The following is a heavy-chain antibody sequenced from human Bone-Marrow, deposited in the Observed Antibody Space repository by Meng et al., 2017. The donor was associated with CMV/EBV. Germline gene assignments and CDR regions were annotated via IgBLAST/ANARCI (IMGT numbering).Heavy chain of an antibody. V-gene: IGHV4-34*01. Sequence: GSLRLSCAVYGGSFSGYYWSWIHQPPGKGLEWIGEINHSGSTNYNPSLKSRVTISVDTSKNQFSLKLSSVTAADTAVYYCARNSAYWGQGTLVTVSS. D-gene: IGHD2/OR15-2a*01. CDR3: ARNSAY. CDR2: INHSGST. J-gene: IGHJ4*02. CDR1: GGSFSGYY.